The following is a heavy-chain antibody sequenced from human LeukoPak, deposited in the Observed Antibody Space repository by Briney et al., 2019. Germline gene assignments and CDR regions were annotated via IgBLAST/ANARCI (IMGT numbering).Heavy chain of an antibody. CDR2: ISWNSGSI. J-gene: IGHJ6*03. CDR3: AKGSMIVVVRGYMDV. Sequence: GGSLRLSCAASGFTFDDYAMHWVRQAPGKGLEWVSGISWNSGSIGYADSVKGRFTISRDNAKNSLYLQMNSLRAEDTALYYCAKGSMIVVVRGYMDVWGKGTTVTISS. CDR1: GFTFDDYA. D-gene: IGHD3-22*01. V-gene: IGHV3-9*01.